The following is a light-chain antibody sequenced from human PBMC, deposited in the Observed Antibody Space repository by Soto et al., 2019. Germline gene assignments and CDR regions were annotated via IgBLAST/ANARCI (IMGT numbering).Light chain of an antibody. CDR2: EVS. V-gene: IGLV2-8*01. CDR3: SSYAGSNKFVV. CDR1: SRAVGGYNY. J-gene: IGLJ2*01. Sequence: QSALTQPPSASGSPGQSVTISCTGTSRAVGGYNYVSWYQQHPGKAPKLMIYEVSKRPSGVPDRFSGSKSGNTASLTVSGLQAEDEADYYCSSYAGSNKFVVFGGGTKLTVL.